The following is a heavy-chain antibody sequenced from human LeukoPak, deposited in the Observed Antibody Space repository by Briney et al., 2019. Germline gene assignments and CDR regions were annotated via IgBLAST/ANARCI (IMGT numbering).Heavy chain of an antibody. CDR3: AREHPMVRGTREGFDS. J-gene: IGHJ4*02. CDR1: GGSISSSGYY. Sequence: SETLSLTCTVSGGSISSSGYYWGWIRQPPGKGLEWIGSIFYTGSTYYNPSLKSRVTISVDTSKNQFSLKLNSVTAADTAVYYCAREHPMVRGTREGFDSWGQGTLVTVSS. CDR2: IFYTGST. V-gene: IGHV4-39*02. D-gene: IGHD3-10*01.